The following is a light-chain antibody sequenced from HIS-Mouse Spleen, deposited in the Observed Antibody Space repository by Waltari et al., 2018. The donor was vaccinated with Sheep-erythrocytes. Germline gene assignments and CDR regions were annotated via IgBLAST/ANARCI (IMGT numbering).Light chain of an antibody. CDR3: YSTDSSGNHSV. V-gene: IGLV3-10*01. CDR2: EDS. J-gene: IGLJ2*01. Sequence: SYELTQPPLVSVSPGQTARITCSGDALPKQYAYWYQQKSGQAPVLVIYEDSKRPSGIPERFSGSSSGTMATLTISGAQVEDEADYYCYSTDSSGNHSVFGGGTKLTVL. CDR1: ALPKQY.